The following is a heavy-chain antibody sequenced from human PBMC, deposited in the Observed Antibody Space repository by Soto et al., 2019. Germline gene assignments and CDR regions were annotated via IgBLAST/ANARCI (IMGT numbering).Heavy chain of an antibody. J-gene: IGHJ2*01. V-gene: IGHV3-23*05. CDR1: GFTFSTYA. CDR3: AKTPRGGDSGDWYCDL. Sequence: EVQLLESGGGWVQPGGSLRLSCAASGFTFSTYAMTWVRLAPGRGLEWVLGIKSSGSPTDYPESVKGRFTISRDNLMNTLFLDMNGLRAEDTAIYYCAKTPRGGDSGDWYCDLWGRGTLVTVSS. D-gene: IGHD2-21*02. CDR2: IKSSGSPT.